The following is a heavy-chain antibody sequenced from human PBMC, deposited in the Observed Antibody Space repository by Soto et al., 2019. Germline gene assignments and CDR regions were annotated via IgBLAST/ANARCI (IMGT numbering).Heavy chain of an antibody. Sequence: EVQLVQSGAEVKKPGESLKISCSGSGYSFANYWMGWVRQMPGKGLEWMGIIYPSDSDTRYSPSFQGQVTISADKSISTAYRQWNSLKASDPARYFCARGNSSDYSPTTPADYWGQGTLVTVSS. J-gene: IGHJ4*02. V-gene: IGHV5-51*01. CDR2: IYPSDSDT. D-gene: IGHD3-22*01. CDR1: GYSFANYW. CDR3: ARGNSSDYSPTTPADY.